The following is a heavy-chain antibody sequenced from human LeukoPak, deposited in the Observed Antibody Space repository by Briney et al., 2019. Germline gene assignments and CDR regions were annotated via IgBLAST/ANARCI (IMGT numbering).Heavy chain of an antibody. CDR2: ISGSGGST. CDR1: GFTFSSYG. D-gene: IGHD2-2*01. CDR3: ASLPVPEDYYYYMDV. V-gene: IGHV3-23*01. Sequence: PGGSLRLSCAASGFTFSSYGMSWVRQAPGKGLEWVSAISGSGGSTYYADSVKGRFTISRDNSKNTLYLQMNSLRAEDTAVYYCASLPVPEDYYYYMDVWGKGTTVTISS. J-gene: IGHJ6*03.